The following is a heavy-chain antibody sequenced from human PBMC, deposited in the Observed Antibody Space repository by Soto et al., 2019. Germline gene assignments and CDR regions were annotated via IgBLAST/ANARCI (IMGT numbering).Heavy chain of an antibody. CDR2: ISYDGSNK. Sequence: QVQLVESGGGVVQPGRSLRLSCAASGFTFSTYGMHWVRQAPGKGLEWVAVISYDGSNKYYADSVKGRFTISRDNSKNTLYLQMNSLRPEDTAVYYCAKDLLRPGRAYGMYVWGQGTTVTVSS. CDR3: AKDLLRPGRAYGMYV. CDR1: GFTFSTYG. J-gene: IGHJ6*02. V-gene: IGHV3-30*18. D-gene: IGHD6-25*01.